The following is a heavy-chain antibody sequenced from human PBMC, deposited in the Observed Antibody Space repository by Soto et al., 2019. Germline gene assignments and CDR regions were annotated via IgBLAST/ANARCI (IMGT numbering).Heavy chain of an antibody. D-gene: IGHD3-3*01. V-gene: IGHV3-11*01. J-gene: IGHJ3*01. Sequence: QVQLVESGGGLVKPGGSLRLSCAASRFIFSDYYMGWIRQAPRKGLEWIAYISNSGGDIYYADSVKGRFTVSRDNAKNSLYLQMNCLRAEDSAVYYCAREACAARFFGVWGQGTMVTVSS. CDR2: ISNSGGDI. CDR3: AREACAARFFGV. CDR1: RFIFSDYY.